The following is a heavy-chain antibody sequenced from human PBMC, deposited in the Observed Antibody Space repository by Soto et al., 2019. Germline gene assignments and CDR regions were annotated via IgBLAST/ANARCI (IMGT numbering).Heavy chain of an antibody. CDR3: ARGPGYSYGYYYYYYGMDV. J-gene: IGHJ6*02. CDR1: GGSISSSSYY. Sequence: SETLSLTCTVSGGSISSSSYYWGWIRQPPGKGLEWIGSIYYSGSTYYNPSLKSRVTISVDTSKNQFSLKLSSVTAADTAVYYCARGPGYSYGYYYYYYGMDVWGQGTTVTVSS. V-gene: IGHV4-39*01. CDR2: IYYSGST. D-gene: IGHD5-18*01.